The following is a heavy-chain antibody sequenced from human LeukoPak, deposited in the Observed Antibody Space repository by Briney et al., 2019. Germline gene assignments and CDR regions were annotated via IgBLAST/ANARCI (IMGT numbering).Heavy chain of an antibody. J-gene: IGHJ5*02. CDR1: GGSISSSNW. V-gene: IGHV4-4*02. CDR3: ARGFLTAMDNSWFDP. Sequence: SETLSLTCAVSGGSISSSNWWSWVRQPPGKGLEWIGEIYHSGSTNYNPSLKSRVTMSVDTSKNQFSLKLSSVTAADTAVYYCARGFLTAMDNSWFDPWGQGTLVTVSS. CDR2: IYHSGST. D-gene: IGHD5-18*01.